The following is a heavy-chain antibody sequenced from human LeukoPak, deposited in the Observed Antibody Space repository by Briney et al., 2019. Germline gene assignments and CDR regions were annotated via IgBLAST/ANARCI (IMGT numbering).Heavy chain of an antibody. CDR3: ASAVAGSVMDY. D-gene: IGHD6-19*01. Sequence: ASVKVSCKASGGTFSSYAISWVRQAPGQGLEWMGGIIPIFGTANYAQKFQGRVTITADKSTSTAYMELSSLRSEDAAVYYCASAVAGSVMDYWGQGTLVTVSS. CDR2: IIPIFGTA. V-gene: IGHV1-69*06. CDR1: GGTFSSYA. J-gene: IGHJ4*02.